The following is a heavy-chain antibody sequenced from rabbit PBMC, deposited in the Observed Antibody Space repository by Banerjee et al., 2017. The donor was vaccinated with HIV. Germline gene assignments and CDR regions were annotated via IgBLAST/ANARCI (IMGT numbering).Heavy chain of an antibody. Sequence: SGFSLSNKAVMCWVRQAPGKGLEWIACINTATGKPVYATWAKGRFTISTTSSTTVTLQMTSLTAADTATYFCARDLAGAIGWNFYLWGPGTLVTVS. V-gene: IGHV1S40*01. D-gene: IGHD4-1*01. CDR2: INTATGKP. J-gene: IGHJ4*01. CDR3: ARDLAGAIGWNFYL. CDR1: GFSLSNKAV.